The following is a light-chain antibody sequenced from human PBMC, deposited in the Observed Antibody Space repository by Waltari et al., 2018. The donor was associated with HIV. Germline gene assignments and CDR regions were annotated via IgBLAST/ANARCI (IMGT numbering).Light chain of an antibody. CDR2: QNN. J-gene: IGLJ2*01. Sequence: QPPSVSVSAGQTVTITCSGNDLGPKHVYWSQQRPGQSPVLVMSQNNKRPSGIPERFSGSKSGNTATLTISGTQTLDEATYYCQAWTSPGSIFGGGTILTVL. CDR1: DLGPKH. CDR3: QAWTSPGSI. V-gene: IGLV3-1*01.